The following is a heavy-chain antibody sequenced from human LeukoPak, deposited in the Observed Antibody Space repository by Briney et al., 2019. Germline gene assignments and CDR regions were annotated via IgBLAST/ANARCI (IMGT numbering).Heavy chain of an antibody. CDR2: IYYSGST. CDR3: ARVEKIQLSLQADY. J-gene: IGHJ4*02. V-gene: IGHV4-59*01. D-gene: IGHD5-18*01. Sequence: SETLSLTCTVSGGSISSYYWSWIRQPPGKGLEWIGYIYYSGSTNYNPSLKSRVTISVDTSKNQFSLKLSSVTAADTAVYYCARVEKIQLSLQADYWGQGTLVTVSS. CDR1: GGSISSYY.